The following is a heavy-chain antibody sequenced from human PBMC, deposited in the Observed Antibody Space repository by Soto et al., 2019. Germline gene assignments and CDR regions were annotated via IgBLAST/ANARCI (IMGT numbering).Heavy chain of an antibody. J-gene: IGHJ3*01. CDR2: IDPSDSYT. D-gene: IGHD4-17*01. CDR3: ARYGSRGTTVID. V-gene: IGHV5-10-1*01. CDR1: GYGFTSYW. Sequence: PGESLKISCKGSGYGFTSYWISWVRQMPGKGLEWMGRIDPSDSYTNYSPSFQGHVTISADKSISTSYLQWSSLKASDTAMYYCARYGSRGTTVIDWGQGTMVTVSS.